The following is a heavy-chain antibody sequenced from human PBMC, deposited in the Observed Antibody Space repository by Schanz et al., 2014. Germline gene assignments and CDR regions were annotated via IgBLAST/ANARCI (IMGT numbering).Heavy chain of an antibody. CDR3: ARRVPYSFGLDV. D-gene: IGHD1-1*01. CDR1: GFTFSNHA. V-gene: IGHV3-23*04. CDR2: ISGRGGRT. Sequence: EVQLVESGGGLVQPGGSLRLSCETSGFTFSNHAMSWVRQAPGKGLEWVSAISGRGGRTYYADSVKGRFTISRDNSKNTLYLQMNSLRDEDTAMYYCARRVPYSFGLDVWGQGATVTVSS. J-gene: IGHJ6*02.